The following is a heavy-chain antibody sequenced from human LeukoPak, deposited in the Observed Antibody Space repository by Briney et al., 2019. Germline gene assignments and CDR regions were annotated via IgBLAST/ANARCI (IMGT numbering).Heavy chain of an antibody. J-gene: IGHJ4*02. V-gene: IGHV3-53*01. D-gene: IGHD3-9*01. Sequence: PGGSLRLSCAASGFTVSSNYMNWVRQAPGKGLEWVSVIYSGGSTYYADSVKGRFTISRDNSKNTLYLQMNSLRAKDTAVYYCAKDLLVRYFDWLPFDYWGQGTLVTVSS. CDR1: GFTVSSNY. CDR3: AKDLLVRYFDWLPFDY. CDR2: IYSGGST.